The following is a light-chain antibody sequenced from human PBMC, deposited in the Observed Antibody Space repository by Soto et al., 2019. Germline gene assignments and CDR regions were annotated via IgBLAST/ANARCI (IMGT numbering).Light chain of an antibody. CDR3: QQRSNWPPSIT. V-gene: IGKV3-11*01. CDR2: DAS. J-gene: IGKJ5*01. CDR1: QSVSSY. Sequence: EIVLTQSPATLSLSPGERATLSCRASQSVSSYLAWYQQKPGQAPNLLIYDASNRATGVPARFSGSGSGTDFTLTIGSLEPEDFAVYYCQQRSNWPPSITFGQGTRLEIK.